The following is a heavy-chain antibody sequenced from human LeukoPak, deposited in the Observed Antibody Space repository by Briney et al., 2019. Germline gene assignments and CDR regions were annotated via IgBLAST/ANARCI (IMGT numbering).Heavy chain of an antibody. CDR2: ISSSSSYI. CDR1: GFTFSSYS. D-gene: IGHD6-19*01. J-gene: IGHJ3*02. CDR3: ARLTASGIAVASRRRAFDI. V-gene: IGHV3-21*01. Sequence: GGSLRLSCAASGFTFSSYSMNWVRQAPGKGLEWVSSISSSSSYIYYADSVKGRFTTSRDNAKNSLYLQMNSLRAEDTAVYYCARLTASGIAVASRRRAFDIWGQGTMVTVSS.